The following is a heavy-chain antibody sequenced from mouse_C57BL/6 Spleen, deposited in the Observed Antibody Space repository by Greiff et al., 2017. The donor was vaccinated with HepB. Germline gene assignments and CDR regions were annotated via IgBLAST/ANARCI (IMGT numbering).Heavy chain of an antibody. D-gene: IGHD1-1*01. CDR3: ARDRDYYGSRGAMDY. V-gene: IGHV5-4*01. CDR1: GFTFSSYA. Sequence: EVKLMESGGGLVKPGGSLKLSCAASGFTFSSYAMSWVRQTPEKRLEWVATISDGGSYTYYPDNVKGRFTISRDNAKNNLYLQMSHLKSEDTAMYYGARDRDYYGSRGAMDYWGQGTSVTVSS. CDR2: ISDGGSYT. J-gene: IGHJ4*01.